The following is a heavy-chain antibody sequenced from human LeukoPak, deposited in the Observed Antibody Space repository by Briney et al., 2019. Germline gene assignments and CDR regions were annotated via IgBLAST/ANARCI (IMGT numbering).Heavy chain of an antibody. J-gene: IGHJ5*02. Sequence: PSETLSLTCTVSGDSINAYYWGWIRQPPGKGLEWIGYIYFSGTTKYNPSLESRVTISVDTSKNQFSLKLSSVTAADTAVYYCTRRRAEGGSNGHYNWFDPWGQGILVTVSS. CDR3: TRRRAEGGSNGHYNWFDP. V-gene: IGHV4-59*08. D-gene: IGHD6-13*01. CDR1: GDSINAYY. CDR2: IYFSGTT.